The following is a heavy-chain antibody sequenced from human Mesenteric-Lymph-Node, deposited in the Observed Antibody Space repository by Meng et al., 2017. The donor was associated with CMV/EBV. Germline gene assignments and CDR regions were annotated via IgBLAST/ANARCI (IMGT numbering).Heavy chain of an antibody. CDR2: IYYSGST. V-gene: IGHV4-39*07. D-gene: IGHD3-9*01. CDR3: ASDFERGPVDY. Sequence: SETLSLTCTVSGGSISSSSYYWGWIRQPPGKGLEWIGSIYYSGSTYYNPSLKSRVTISVDTSKNQFSLKLSSVTAADTAVYYCASDFERGPVDYWGQGTLVTVSS. CDR1: GGSISSSSYY. J-gene: IGHJ4*02.